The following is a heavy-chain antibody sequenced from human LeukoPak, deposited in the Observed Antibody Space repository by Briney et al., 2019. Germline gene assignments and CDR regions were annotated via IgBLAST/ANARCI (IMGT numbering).Heavy chain of an antibody. CDR3: AKDPPFGWVVGYYFDY. Sequence: PGRSLRLSCAASGFTFSSYGMHWVRQAPGKGLEWVSSISSSSSYIYYADSVKGRFTISRDNSKNTLDLQMNSLRAEDTAVYYCAKDPPFGWVVGYYFDYWGQGTLVTVSS. D-gene: IGHD2-21*01. V-gene: IGHV3-21*04. J-gene: IGHJ4*02. CDR1: GFTFSSYG. CDR2: ISSSSSYI.